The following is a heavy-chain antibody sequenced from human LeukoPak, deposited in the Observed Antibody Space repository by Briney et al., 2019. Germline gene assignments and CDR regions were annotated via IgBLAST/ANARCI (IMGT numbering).Heavy chain of an antibody. CDR2: ISSSSSYI. Sequence: PGGSLRLSCAASGFTFSSYTMNWVRQAPGKGLEWVSSISSSSSYIYYADSVKGRLTISRDNAKNSLYLQMNSLRAEDTAVYYCARKGYYGSGSYYNRDYWGQGTLVTVSS. CDR3: ARKGYYGSGSYYNRDY. J-gene: IGHJ4*02. CDR1: GFTFSSYT. D-gene: IGHD3-10*01. V-gene: IGHV3-21*01.